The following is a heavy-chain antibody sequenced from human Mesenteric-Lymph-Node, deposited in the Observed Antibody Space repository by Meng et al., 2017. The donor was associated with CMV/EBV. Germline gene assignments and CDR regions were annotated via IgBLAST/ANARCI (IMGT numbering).Heavy chain of an antibody. V-gene: IGHV3-74*03. CDR1: GFTFSHYW. CDR3: VRDGGIAAAGNFYFDY. CDR2: LNNDGSST. Sequence: GESLKISCAASGFTFSHYWMHWVRQAPGKGLVWVSRLNNDGSSTTYADSVKGRFTISRDNAKNTLFLQMNSLRVEDTAVFYCVRDGGIAAAGNFYFDYWGQGTLVTVSS. D-gene: IGHD6-13*01. J-gene: IGHJ4*02.